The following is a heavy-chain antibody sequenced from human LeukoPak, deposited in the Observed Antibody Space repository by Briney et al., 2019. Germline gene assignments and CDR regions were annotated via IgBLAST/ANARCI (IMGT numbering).Heavy chain of an antibody. CDR3: ARARRRYDILTGFGY. CDR1: GYTFTGYY. CDR2: INPNSGGT. Sequence: ASVKVSCKASGYTFTGYYMHWVRQAPGQGLEWMGWINPNSGGTNYAQKLQGRVTMTRDTSISTAYMELSRLRSDDTAVYYCARARRRYDILTGFGYWGQGTLITVSS. J-gene: IGHJ4*02. D-gene: IGHD3-9*01. V-gene: IGHV1-2*02.